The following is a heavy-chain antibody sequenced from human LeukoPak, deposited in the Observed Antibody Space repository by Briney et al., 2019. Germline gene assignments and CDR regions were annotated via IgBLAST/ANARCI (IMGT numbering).Heavy chain of an antibody. J-gene: IGHJ4*02. D-gene: IGHD2-2*01. CDR1: GYSFTSYW. CDR3: ARHAYCSSTSCYVDY. CDR2: IYPGDSDT. V-gene: IGHV5-51*01. Sequence: GESLKISRKGSGYSFTSYWIGWVRQMPGKGLEWMGIIYPGDSDTRYSPSFQGQVTISADKSISTAYLQWSSLKASDTAMYYCARHAYCSSTSCYVDYWGQGTLVTVSS.